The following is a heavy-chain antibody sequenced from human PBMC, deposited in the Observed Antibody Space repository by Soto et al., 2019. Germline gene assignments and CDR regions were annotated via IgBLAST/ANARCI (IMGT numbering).Heavy chain of an antibody. Sequence: SVKVSCKASGGTFSSYAISWVRQAPGQGLEWMGGITPIFGTANYAQKFQGRVTITTDESTSTAYMGLSSLRSEDTAVYYCACNYGSGSYYYGMDVWGQETTVPVSS. CDR1: GGTFSSYA. D-gene: IGHD3-10*01. CDR3: ACNYGSGSYYYGMDV. CDR2: ITPIFGTA. V-gene: IGHV1-69*05. J-gene: IGHJ6*02.